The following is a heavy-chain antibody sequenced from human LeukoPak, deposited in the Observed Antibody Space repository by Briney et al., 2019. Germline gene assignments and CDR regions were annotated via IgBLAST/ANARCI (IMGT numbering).Heavy chain of an antibody. CDR3: AKGNGFCSVTSCSYYYYMDV. J-gene: IGHJ6*03. CDR2: ISGSGGST. V-gene: IGHV3-23*01. D-gene: IGHD2-2*01. Sequence: GGSLRLSCAASGFTFSSYAMSWVRQAPGKGLEWVSSISGSGGSTYYADSVKGRFTISRDNSKNALYLQMNSLRPEDTAVYYCAKGNGFCSVTSCSYYYYMDVWGKGTTVTVSS. CDR1: GFTFSSYA.